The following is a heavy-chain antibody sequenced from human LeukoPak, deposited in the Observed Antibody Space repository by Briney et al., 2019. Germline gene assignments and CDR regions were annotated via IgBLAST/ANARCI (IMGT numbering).Heavy chain of an antibody. CDR2: INPNSGGT. CDR1: GYTFTGYY. CDR3: ARDFRAAMVSDWFDP. Sequence: ASVKVSCKASGYTFTGYYMHWVRQAPGQGLEWIGWINPNSGGTNYAQKFQGRVTMTRDTSISTAYMELSRLRSDDTAVYYCARDFRAAMVSDWFDPWGQGTLVTVSS. J-gene: IGHJ5*02. V-gene: IGHV1-2*02. D-gene: IGHD5-18*01.